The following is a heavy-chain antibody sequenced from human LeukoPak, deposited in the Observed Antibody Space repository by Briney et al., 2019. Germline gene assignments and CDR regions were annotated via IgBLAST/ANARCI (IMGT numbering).Heavy chain of an antibody. Sequence: MSSETLSLTCTVSGDSISNSSYYWGWIRQPPGKGLEWIVNVYYSGSTYYNPTLKSRVTTSVDTSKNQISLKLKSVTAADTAAYYCATNPYGGSQDDTFDIWGQGTMVTVSS. J-gene: IGHJ3*02. V-gene: IGHV4-39*07. CDR2: VYYSGST. CDR1: GDSISNSSYY. CDR3: ATNPYGGSQDDTFDI. D-gene: IGHD4-23*01.